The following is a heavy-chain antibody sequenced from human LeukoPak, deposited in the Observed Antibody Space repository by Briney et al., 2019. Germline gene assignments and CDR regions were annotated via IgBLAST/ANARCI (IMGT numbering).Heavy chain of an antibody. V-gene: IGHV4-34*01. CDR3: ARVTDWNDLDY. CDR2: INHSGST. CDR1: GGSFSGYY. J-gene: IGHJ4*02. D-gene: IGHD1-1*01. Sequence: SETLSLTCAVYGGSFSGYYWSWIRQPPGKWLEWIGEINHSGSTNYNPSLKSRVTISIDTSKNQLSLQLTSVTAADTAVYYCARVTDWNDLDYWGPGTLVTVSS.